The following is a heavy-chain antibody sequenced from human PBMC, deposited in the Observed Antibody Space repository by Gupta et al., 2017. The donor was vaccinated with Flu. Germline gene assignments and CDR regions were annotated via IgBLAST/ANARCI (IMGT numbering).Heavy chain of an antibody. Sequence: QVQLVQSGAEVKKPGASVKVSGKVSGNTLTELSMPGVRQAPGKGLEWMGGFDPEDGETIYAQKFQGRVTMTEDTSTDTAYMELSSLRSEDTAVYYCATIRYSGYDSGRYYGMDVWGQGTTVTVSS. CDR2: FDPEDGET. D-gene: IGHD5-12*01. V-gene: IGHV1-24*01. CDR1: GNTLTELS. CDR3: ATIRYSGYDSGRYYGMDV. J-gene: IGHJ6*02.